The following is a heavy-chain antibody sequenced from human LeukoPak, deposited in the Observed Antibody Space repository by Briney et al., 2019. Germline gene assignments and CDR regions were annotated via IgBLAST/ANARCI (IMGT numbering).Heavy chain of an antibody. J-gene: IGHJ3*02. Sequence: SETLSLTCSVSGVSISSGSNYWGWIRQPPGKTLEWIGSIYSRGNTYYNPSLKSRVIILIDTAKNHFSLNLSSVTAADTAVYYCARDSRLSSTYYYDSSGLNDAFDIWGQGTMVTVSS. CDR1: GVSISSGSNY. CDR3: ARDSRLSSTYYYDSSGLNDAFDI. D-gene: IGHD3-22*01. V-gene: IGHV4-39*07. CDR2: IYSRGNT.